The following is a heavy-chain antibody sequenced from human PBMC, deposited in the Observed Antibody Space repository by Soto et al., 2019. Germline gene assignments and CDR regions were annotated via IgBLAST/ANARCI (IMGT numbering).Heavy chain of an antibody. J-gene: IGHJ5*02. CDR2: IYVSGST. V-gene: IGHV4-31*03. CDR3: ARARSGTYYNPAWFDP. CDR1: RGSIYTGGYY. D-gene: IGHD3-10*01. Sequence: SETLSLTCSVSRGSIYTGGYYWTWIRQHPGKALEWIGYIYVSGSTYYNPSLKSRVAISIDTSKNQFSLKLNSVSAADTAVYYCARARSGTYYNPAWFDPWGQGALVTVSS.